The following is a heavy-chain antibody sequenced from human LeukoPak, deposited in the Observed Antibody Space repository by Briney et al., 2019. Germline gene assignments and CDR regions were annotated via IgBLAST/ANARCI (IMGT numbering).Heavy chain of an antibody. D-gene: IGHD4-17*01. J-gene: IGHJ4*02. CDR3: ARGQGTVTTH. CDR1: GGSISSGDYY. CDR2: INHSGSA. V-gene: IGHV4-39*07. Sequence: PSETLSLTCTVSGGSISSGDYYWTWIRQPPGKGLEWIGEINHSGSANYNPSLKSRVTISLDTSKNQFSLNLSSVTAADTAVYYCARGQGTVTTHWGQGTLVTVSS.